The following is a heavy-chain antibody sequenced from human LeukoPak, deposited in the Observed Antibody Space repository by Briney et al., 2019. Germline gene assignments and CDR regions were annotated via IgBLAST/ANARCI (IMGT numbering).Heavy chain of an antibody. CDR1: GYSISSGYY. CDR3: ARELGQLDAFDI. CDR2: IYHSGST. V-gene: IGHV4-38-2*02. Sequence: SDTLSLTCTVSGYSISSGYYWGWIRPPPGKGLEWIGSIYHSGSTYYNPSLKSRVTISVDTSKNQFSLKLSSVTAADTAVYYCARELGQLDAFDIWGQGTMVTVSS. D-gene: IGHD3-16*01. J-gene: IGHJ3*02.